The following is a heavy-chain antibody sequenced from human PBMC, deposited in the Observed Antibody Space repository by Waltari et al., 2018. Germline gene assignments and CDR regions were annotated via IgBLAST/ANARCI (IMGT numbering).Heavy chain of an antibody. Sequence: QVQLVQSGAEVKKPGSSVKVSCKASGGTFSNYYIAWVVQAPGQGLEWMGRITPILGVPSYARKFQGRVTITADKSTGTAYMELSSLRADDTAVYYCARGPSDGMDVWGQGTTVTVSS. V-gene: IGHV1-69*02. CDR1: GGTFSNYY. CDR2: ITPILGVP. J-gene: IGHJ6*02. CDR3: ARGPSDGMDV.